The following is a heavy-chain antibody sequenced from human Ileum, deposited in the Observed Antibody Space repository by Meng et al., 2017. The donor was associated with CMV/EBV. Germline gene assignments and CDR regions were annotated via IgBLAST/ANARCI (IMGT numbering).Heavy chain of an antibody. CDR1: GYTFTDYY. J-gene: IGHJ4*02. CDR2: IHPNSGGT. CDR3: ARGDGTAAGTAY. V-gene: IGHV1-2*06. D-gene: IGHD6-13*01. Sequence: CKASGYTFTDYYIHWVRQAPGQGLGRMGRIHPNSGGTNYEQRFQGRVTMTRDTSISTAYMELSSLISDDTAIYYCARGDGTAAGTAYWGQGTLVTVSS.